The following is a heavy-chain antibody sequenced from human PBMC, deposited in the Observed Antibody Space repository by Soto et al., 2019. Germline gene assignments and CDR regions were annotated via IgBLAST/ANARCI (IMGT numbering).Heavy chain of an antibody. D-gene: IGHD3-3*01. J-gene: IGHJ6*02. V-gene: IGHV3-30*18. CDR3: AKDQYYDFWSYYYYGMDV. CDR1: GFTFSSYG. Sequence: LRLSCAASGFTFSSYGMHWVRQAPGKGLEWVAVISYDGSNKYYADSVKGRFTISRDNSKNTLYLQMNSLRAEDTAVYYCAKDQYYDFWSYYYYGMDVWGQGTTVTVS. CDR2: ISYDGSNK.